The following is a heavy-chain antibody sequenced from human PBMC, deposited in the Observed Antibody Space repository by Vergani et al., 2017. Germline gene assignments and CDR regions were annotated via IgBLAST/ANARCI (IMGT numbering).Heavy chain of an antibody. Sequence: QVQLVESGGGVVQPGRSLRLSCAASGFTFSSYGMHWVRQAPGKGLEGVAVIWYDGSNKYYADSVKGRFTISRDNSKNTLYLQMNSLRAEDTAVYYCAREYANWNYEAGRGYFDYWGQGTLVTVSS. J-gene: IGHJ4*02. D-gene: IGHD1-7*01. CDR3: AREYANWNYEAGRGYFDY. CDR2: IWYDGSNK. CDR1: GFTFSSYG. V-gene: IGHV3-33*01.